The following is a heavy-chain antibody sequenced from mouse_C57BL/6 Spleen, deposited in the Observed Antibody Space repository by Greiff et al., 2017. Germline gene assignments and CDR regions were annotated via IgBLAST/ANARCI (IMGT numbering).Heavy chain of an antibody. CDR2: ISGGGGNT. V-gene: IGHV5-9*01. Sequence: EVKLVESGGGLVKPGGSLKLSCAASGFTFSSYTMSWVRQTPEKRLEWVATISGGGGNTYYPDSVKGRFTISRDNAKNTLYLQMSSLRSEDTALYYCARQDGNYGVFAYWGQGTLVTVSA. D-gene: IGHD2-1*01. CDR3: ARQDGNYGVFAY. CDR1: GFTFSSYT. J-gene: IGHJ3*01.